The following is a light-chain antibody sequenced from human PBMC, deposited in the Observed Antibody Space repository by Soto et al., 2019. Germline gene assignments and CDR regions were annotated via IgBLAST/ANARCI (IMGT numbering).Light chain of an antibody. CDR2: AAS. Sequence: AIRMTQAPSSFSASTGDRVTITCRASQGISSYLAWQQQKPGKAPKLLIYAASTLQSGVPSRFSGSRSGTDFTLTISCLQSEDFATYYCQQYYSYPHTFGQGTKVEIK. CDR3: QQYYSYPHT. J-gene: IGKJ1*01. CDR1: QGISSY. V-gene: IGKV1-8*01.